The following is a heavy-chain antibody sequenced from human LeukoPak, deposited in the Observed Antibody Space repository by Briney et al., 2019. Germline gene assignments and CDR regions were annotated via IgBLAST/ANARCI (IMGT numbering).Heavy chain of an antibody. CDR1: GGTFSSYA. D-gene: IGHD6-19*01. V-gene: IGHV1-69*04. CDR2: IIPILGIA. Sequence: SVKVSCKASGGTFSSYAISWVRPAPGQGLEWMGRIIPILGIANYAQNFQGRITITADKSTSTAYMERSSLRCEDTAVYYCARDCEDSSGLVEYYFDYWGQGTLVTVSS. J-gene: IGHJ4*02. CDR3: ARDCEDSSGLVEYYFDY.